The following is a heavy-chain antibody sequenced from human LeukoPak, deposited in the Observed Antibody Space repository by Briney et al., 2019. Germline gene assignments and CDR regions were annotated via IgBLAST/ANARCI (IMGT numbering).Heavy chain of an antibody. Sequence: GGSLRLSCAASGFTFSSYEMNWVRQAPGKGLEWVSYISSSGSTIYYADSVKGRFTISRDNAKNSLYLQMNSLRADDTSVYYCARGDDYGGDSPFDFWGQGTLVTVSS. V-gene: IGHV3-48*03. CDR3: ARGDDYGGDSPFDF. CDR1: GFTFSSYE. D-gene: IGHD4-23*01. J-gene: IGHJ4*02. CDR2: ISSSGSTI.